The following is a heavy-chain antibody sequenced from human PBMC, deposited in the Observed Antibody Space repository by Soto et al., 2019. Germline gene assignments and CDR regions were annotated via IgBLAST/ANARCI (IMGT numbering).Heavy chain of an antibody. J-gene: IGHJ4*02. D-gene: IGHD3-22*01. Sequence: EVQLLESGGGLVQPGGSLRLSCAASGFTFSSYAMSWVRQAPGKGLEWVSAISGSGGSTYYADSVKGRFTISRDNSKNTAYLQMNTLRAEDTAIYYCARGLSPDYSDNRGYFHLDYWGQGTLVTVSS. CDR1: GFTFSSYA. CDR3: ARGLSPDYSDNRGYFHLDY. CDR2: ISGSGGST. V-gene: IGHV3-23*01.